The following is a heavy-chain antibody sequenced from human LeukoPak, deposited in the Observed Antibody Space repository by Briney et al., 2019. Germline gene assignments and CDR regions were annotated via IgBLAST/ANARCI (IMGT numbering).Heavy chain of an antibody. Sequence: GGPLRLSCAASGFTFDDYAMHWVRQAPGKGLEWVSSISWNSGSIGYADSVKGRFTISRDNAKNSLYLQMNSLRAEDTALYYCAKDRTEYADYVGLEGAFDIWGQGTMVTVSS. V-gene: IGHV3-9*01. CDR1: GFTFDDYA. J-gene: IGHJ3*02. CDR3: AKDRTEYADYVGLEGAFDI. D-gene: IGHD4-17*01. CDR2: ISWNSGSI.